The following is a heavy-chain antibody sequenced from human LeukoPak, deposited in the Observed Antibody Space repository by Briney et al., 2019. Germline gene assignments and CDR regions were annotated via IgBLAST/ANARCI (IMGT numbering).Heavy chain of an antibody. CDR1: GYTFVTDD. CDR2: MSPKSGKT. J-gene: IGHJ4*02. Sequence: ASVKVSCKASGYTFVTDDINWVRQASGQGLEWMGWMSPKSGKTGYAQKFQGRVTITRDTSISTAYMELSSLTSEDTAVYYCARTPPRGLIDYWGQGTLVTVSS. V-gene: IGHV1-8*02. D-gene: IGHD3-16*01. CDR3: ARTPPRGLIDY.